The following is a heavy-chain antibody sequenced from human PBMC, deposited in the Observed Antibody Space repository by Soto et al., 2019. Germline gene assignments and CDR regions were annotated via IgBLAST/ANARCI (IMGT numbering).Heavy chain of an antibody. V-gene: IGHV1-69*13. CDR2: IIPIFGTA. D-gene: IGHD6-6*01. Sequence: GASVKVSCKASGGTFSSYAISWVRQAPGQGLEWMGGIIPIFGTANYAQKFQGRVTITADESTSTAYMELSSLRSEDTAVYYCARVYSSSPTKSKPEYYFDYWGQGTLVTVSS. J-gene: IGHJ4*02. CDR3: ARVYSSSPTKSKPEYYFDY. CDR1: GGTFSSYA.